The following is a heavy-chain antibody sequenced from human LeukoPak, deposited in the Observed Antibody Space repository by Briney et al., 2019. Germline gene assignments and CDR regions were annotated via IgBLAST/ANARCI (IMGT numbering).Heavy chain of an antibody. J-gene: IGHJ5*02. D-gene: IGHD4-17*01. CDR2: IYYSGST. V-gene: IGHV4-39*01. CDR3: ARSSDYGWFDP. Sequence: KPSETLSLTCTVSGGSISSSSYYWGWIRQPPGKGLEWIGSIYYSGSTYYNPSLKSRVTISVDTSKNQFSLKLSSVTAADTAVYYCARSSDYGWFDPWGQGTLVTVSS. CDR1: GGSISSSSYY.